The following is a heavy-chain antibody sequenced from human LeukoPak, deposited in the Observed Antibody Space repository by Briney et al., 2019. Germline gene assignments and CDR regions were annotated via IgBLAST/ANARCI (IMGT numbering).Heavy chain of an antibody. CDR3: ATSGGGIVGATTTGDYFDY. Sequence: GASVKVSCKASGYTFTDYYMHWLRQAPGQGLEWMGWINPNNGDTNYAQKFQGRVTMTRDTSISTAYMELSRLTSDDTAVYYCATSGGGIVGATTTGDYFDYWGQGTLVTVSS. D-gene: IGHD1-26*01. J-gene: IGHJ4*02. V-gene: IGHV1-2*02. CDR2: INPNNGDT. CDR1: GYTFTDYY.